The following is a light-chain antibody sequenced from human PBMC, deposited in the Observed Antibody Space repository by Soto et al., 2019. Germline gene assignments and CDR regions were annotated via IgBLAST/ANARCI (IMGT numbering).Light chain of an antibody. CDR1: QSISRH. CDR2: DAS. V-gene: IGKV3-15*01. Sequence: EIVMTQSPATLSVSPGETATLSCRASQSISRHLAWYQQKPGQAPRLLMHDASARATGIPARFSASGSGTEFTLNISSLQSEDFAVYYCQQYYYWWTFGQGTKVEIK. CDR3: QQYYYWWT. J-gene: IGKJ1*01.